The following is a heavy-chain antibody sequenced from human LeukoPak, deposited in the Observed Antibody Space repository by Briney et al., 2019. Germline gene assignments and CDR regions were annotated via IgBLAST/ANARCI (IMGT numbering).Heavy chain of an antibody. CDR3: ARGSMSGRPDNWFDP. D-gene: IGHD6-6*01. CDR1: RGSVSSGDYY. V-gene: IGHV4-61*08. Sequence: SETLSLTCTVSRGSVSSGDYYWAWIRQPPGKGLEWIGYISYSGSTNYNPSLKSRVTISMDTSKNQISLKLSSVTAADTAVYYCARGSMSGRPDNWFDPWGQGILVTVSS. CDR2: ISYSGST. J-gene: IGHJ5*02.